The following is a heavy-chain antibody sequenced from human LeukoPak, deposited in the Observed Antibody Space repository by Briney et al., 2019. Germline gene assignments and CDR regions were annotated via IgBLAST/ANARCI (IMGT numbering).Heavy chain of an antibody. CDR2: INHSGST. CDR3: AREGSSGYYPY. Sequence: NPSETLSLTCAVYGGSFSGYYWSWIRQPPGKGLEWIGEINHSGSTNYNPSLKSRVTISVDTSKNQFSLKLSSVTAADTAVYYCAREGSSGYYPYWGQGILVTVSS. D-gene: IGHD3-22*01. V-gene: IGHV4-34*01. CDR1: GGSFSGYY. J-gene: IGHJ4*02.